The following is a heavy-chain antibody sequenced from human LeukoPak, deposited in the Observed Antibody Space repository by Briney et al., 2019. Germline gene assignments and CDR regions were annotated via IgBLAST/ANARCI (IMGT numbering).Heavy chain of an antibody. CDR1: GGSISSYY. CDR2: IYYSGST. D-gene: IGHD3-10*01. CDR3: AGARDYYGSGSYFLPYFDL. Sequence: SETLSLTCTVSGGSISSYYWSWIRQPPGKGLEWIGYIYYSGSTNYNPSLKSRVTISVDTSKNQFSLKLSSVTAADTAVYYCAGARDYYGSGSYFLPYFDLWGRGTLVTVSS. V-gene: IGHV4-59*08. J-gene: IGHJ2*01.